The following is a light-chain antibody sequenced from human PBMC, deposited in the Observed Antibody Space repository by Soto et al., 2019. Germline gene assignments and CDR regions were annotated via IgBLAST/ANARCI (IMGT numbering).Light chain of an antibody. CDR2: EVT. Sequence: QSVLTQPPSASGSPGQSVTISCTGSSSDIGIYNSVSWYQHHPGKAPKLMISEVTKRPSGVPDRFSGSKSGNTASLTVSGLQVEDDGDYYCSSYAGSDQWVFGGGTKVTVL. CDR3: SSYAGSDQWV. J-gene: IGLJ2*01. V-gene: IGLV2-8*01. CDR1: SSDIGIYNS.